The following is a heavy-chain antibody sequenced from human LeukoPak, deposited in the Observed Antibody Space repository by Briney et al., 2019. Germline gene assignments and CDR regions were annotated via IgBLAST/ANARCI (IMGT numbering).Heavy chain of an antibody. V-gene: IGHV1-69*13. CDR3: AGHYSNYVHYFDY. D-gene: IGHD4-11*01. CDR2: IIPVFGTA. Sequence: EASVKVSCKASGGTVSSYAISWVRQAPGQGLEWMGGIIPVFGTANYAQKFQGRVTITADESTSTAYMELSSLRSEDTAVYYCAGHYSNYVHYFDYWGQGTLVTVSS. CDR1: GGTVSSYA. J-gene: IGHJ4*02.